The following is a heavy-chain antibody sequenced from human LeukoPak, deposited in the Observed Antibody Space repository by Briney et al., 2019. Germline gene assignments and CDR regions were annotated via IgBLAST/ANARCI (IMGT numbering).Heavy chain of an antibody. CDR2: IYSGGST. J-gene: IGHJ4*02. Sequence: GGSLRLSCAASGFTVSSNYVSWVRQAPGKGLEWVSVIYSGGSTYYADSVKGRFTISRDNSKNTLYLQMNSLRAEDTAVYYCARGSSSWYAFDYWGQGTLVTVSS. CDR1: GFTVSSNY. CDR3: ARGSSSWYAFDY. D-gene: IGHD6-13*01. V-gene: IGHV3-53*01.